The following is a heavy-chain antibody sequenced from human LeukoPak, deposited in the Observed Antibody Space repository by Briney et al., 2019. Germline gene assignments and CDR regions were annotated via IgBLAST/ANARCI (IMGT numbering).Heavy chain of an antibody. CDR3: ARDRSQHYFDY. D-gene: IGHD5-18*01. CDR1: GFTFRNFG. V-gene: IGHV3-33*01. CDR2: IYYDGSNK. J-gene: IGHJ4*02. Sequence: GGSLRLSCVVSGFTFRNFGMHWVRQAPGKGLEWVAVIYYDGSNKYYVDSVKGRFAVSRDNSKNTLYLQMNNLRVEDTAVYHCARDRSQHYFDYWGQGALVTVSS.